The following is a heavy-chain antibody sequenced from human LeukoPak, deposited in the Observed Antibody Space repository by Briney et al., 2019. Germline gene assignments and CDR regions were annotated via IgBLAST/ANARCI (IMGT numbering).Heavy chain of an antibody. V-gene: IGHV1-2*02. D-gene: IGHD6-13*01. CDR2: INPNSGGT. CDR1: GYTFTGYY. J-gene: IGHJ6*01. CDR3: AREVNAAAGTDYYYGMDV. Sequence: ASVEVSCKASGYTFTGYYMHWVRQAPGQGLEWMGWINPNSGGTNYAQKFQGRVTMTRDTSISTAYMELSRLRSDDTAVYYCAREVNAAAGTDYYYGMDVWGQGTTVTVSS.